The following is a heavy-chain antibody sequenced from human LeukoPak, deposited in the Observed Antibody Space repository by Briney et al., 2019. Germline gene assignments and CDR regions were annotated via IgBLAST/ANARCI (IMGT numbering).Heavy chain of an antibody. CDR1: GFTFNGYG. V-gene: IGHV3-33*01. CDR3: ARDPRRGNTWYYFDN. J-gene: IGHJ4*02. CDR2: IWYDGSKN. Sequence: GGSLRLSCAASGFTFNGYGMHWVRQAPGKGLEWVAVIWYDGSKNYYADSVKGRFTISRDNSKNTLYLQMNSLRAEDTAVYYCARDPRRGNTWYYFDNWGQGTLVTVSS. D-gene: IGHD6-13*01.